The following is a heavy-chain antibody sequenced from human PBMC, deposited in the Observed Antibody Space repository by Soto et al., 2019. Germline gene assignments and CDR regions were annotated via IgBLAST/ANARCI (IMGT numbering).Heavy chain of an antibody. V-gene: IGHV6-1*01. J-gene: IGHJ5*02. D-gene: IGHD1-1*01. Sequence: PSQTHSLTGAISGESVSNKTAAWNGIRQFPSRCLEWLGRTYFRSRWYNAYAISVKSRITINPDTSKNQFSLLLNSVTPEDTAVYYCARVSFYNVVQSFDTWSQSLLVALSS. CDR2: TYFRSRWYN. CDR3: ARVSFYNVVQSFDT. CDR1: GESVSNKTAA.